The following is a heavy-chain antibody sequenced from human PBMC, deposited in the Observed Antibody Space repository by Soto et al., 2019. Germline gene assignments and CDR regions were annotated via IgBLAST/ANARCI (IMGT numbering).Heavy chain of an antibody. CDR3: AREYSNSPEAFDL. CDR2: IYYSGRT. J-gene: IGHJ4*02. V-gene: IGHV4-61*01. CDR1: GSSVNSDYYY. D-gene: IGHD6-6*01. Sequence: PSETLSLTCTVSGSSVNSDYYYWTWIRQPPGKGLEWIRYIYYSGRTNYNPSLKSRVTISVDASRNQFSLKLSSVTAADTAVFYCAREYSNSPEAFDLWGQGTLVTVSS.